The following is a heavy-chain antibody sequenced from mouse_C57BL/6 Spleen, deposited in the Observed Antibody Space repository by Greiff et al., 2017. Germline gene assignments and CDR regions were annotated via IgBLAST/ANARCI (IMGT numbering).Heavy chain of an antibody. Sequence: EVHLVESGGGLVQLGGSLKLSCAASGFTFSDYYMYWVRQTPEKRLEWVAYISNGGGSTYYPDTVKGRFTISRDNAKNNLYLQMSHLKSEDTAMYYCAREGYYYGSSYGAMDYWGQGTSVTVSS. CDR2: ISNGGGST. CDR1: GFTFSDYY. D-gene: IGHD1-1*01. CDR3: AREGYYYGSSYGAMDY. V-gene: IGHV5-12*01. J-gene: IGHJ4*01.